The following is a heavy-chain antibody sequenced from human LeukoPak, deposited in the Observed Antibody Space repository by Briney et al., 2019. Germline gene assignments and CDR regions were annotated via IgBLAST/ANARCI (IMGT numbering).Heavy chain of an antibody. D-gene: IGHD3-22*01. CDR2: IKSKTNGGTT. CDR3: MLGSGSYDSSDFDY. CDR1: GFTFSNYY. V-gene: IGHV3-15*07. Sequence: GGSLRLSCAASGFTFSNYYMHWGRQAPGKGLEWVGRIKSKTNGGTTEYAAPVKGRFTILRDDSKNTLYLQMNSLKTEDTAVYYCMLGSGSYDSSDFDYWGQGTLVTVSS. J-gene: IGHJ4*02.